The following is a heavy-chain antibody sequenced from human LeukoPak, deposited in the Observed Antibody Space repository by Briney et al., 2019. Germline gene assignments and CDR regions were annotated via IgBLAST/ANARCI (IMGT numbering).Heavy chain of an antibody. J-gene: IGHJ5*02. CDR3: AKPYSIRWTGWFDP. CDR1: GFSFSEYW. CDR2: VKQGGREK. V-gene: IGHV3-7*03. Sequence: GGSLRLSCDGSGFSFSEYWMSWVRQAPGKGLEWVASVKQGGREKYYVDSVKGRFDISRDDAKNSLYLQMNSLRTEDTALYYCAKPYSIRWTGWFDPWGQGTLVTVSS. D-gene: IGHD6-13*01.